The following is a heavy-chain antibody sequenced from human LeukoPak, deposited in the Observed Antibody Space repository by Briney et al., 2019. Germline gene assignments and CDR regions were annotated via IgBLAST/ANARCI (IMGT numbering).Heavy chain of an antibody. CDR3: ARGLPKYYYDRSRGSERLDY. V-gene: IGHV3-23*01. CDR1: GFTFSSSA. CDR2: ISGSGGST. Sequence: GGSLRLSCAASGFTFSSSAMSWVRQAPGKGLEWVSSISGSGGSTNYADSVKGRFTVSRDNSKNTLYLQMNSLRAEDTAIYYCARGLPKYYYDRSRGSERLDYWGQGTLVTVSS. J-gene: IGHJ4*02. D-gene: IGHD3-22*01.